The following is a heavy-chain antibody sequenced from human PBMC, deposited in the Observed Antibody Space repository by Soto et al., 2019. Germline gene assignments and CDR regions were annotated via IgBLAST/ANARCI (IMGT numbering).Heavy chain of an antibody. CDR2: INHSGST. V-gene: IGHV4-34*01. Sequence: SETLSLTCAVYGGSFSGYYWSWIRQPPGKWLEWIGEINHSGSTNYNPSLKSRVTISVDTSKNQFSLKLSSVTAADTAVYYCARGLSRGMVYARLRWYYGMDVWGQGXTVTVYS. D-gene: IGHD2-8*01. J-gene: IGHJ6*02. CDR1: GGSFSGYY. CDR3: ARGLSRGMVYARLRWYYGMDV.